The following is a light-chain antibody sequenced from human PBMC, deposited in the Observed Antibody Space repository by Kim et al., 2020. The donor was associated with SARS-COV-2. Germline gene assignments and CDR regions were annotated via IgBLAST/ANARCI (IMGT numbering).Light chain of an antibody. J-gene: IGLJ3*02. CDR3: SSYTGNSTWV. CDR2: DVS. Sequence: GQSITVSCTGTSTDDGGYNYVSCYQQHPGTAPNLMIYDVSKQPSGVSNRFSGSKSSNAASLTSSGLQAGGEADYYCSSYTGNSTWVFGGGTKLTV. V-gene: IGLV2-14*04. CDR1: STDDGGYNY.